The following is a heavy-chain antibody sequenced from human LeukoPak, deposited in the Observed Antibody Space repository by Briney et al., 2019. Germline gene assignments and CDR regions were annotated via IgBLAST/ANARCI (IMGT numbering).Heavy chain of an antibody. CDR1: GGSFTTYY. Sequence: PSETLSLTCTVSGGSFTTYYWSWIRQPPGKRLEWIGHIHYSGSTNYNPSLKSRVTISLDASNNQFSLKLSSVTAADTAIYYCATTAGTTRLFQHWGQGTLVTVSS. CDR3: ATTAGTTRLFQH. D-gene: IGHD4-11*01. CDR2: IHYSGST. V-gene: IGHV4-59*01. J-gene: IGHJ1*01.